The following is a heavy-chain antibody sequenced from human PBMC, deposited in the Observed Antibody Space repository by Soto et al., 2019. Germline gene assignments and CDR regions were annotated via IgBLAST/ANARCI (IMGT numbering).Heavy chain of an antibody. J-gene: IGHJ4*02. CDR1: GFTFSDHY. D-gene: IGHD3-10*01. Sequence: PGGSLRLSCAASGFTFSDHYMDWVRQAAGKGLEWVGRTRNKANSYTTEYAASVKGRFTISRDDSKNSLYLQMNSLKTEDTAVYYCASSPVYRVTFDYWGQGTLVTVSS. CDR2: TRNKANSYTT. CDR3: ASSPVYRVTFDY. V-gene: IGHV3-72*01.